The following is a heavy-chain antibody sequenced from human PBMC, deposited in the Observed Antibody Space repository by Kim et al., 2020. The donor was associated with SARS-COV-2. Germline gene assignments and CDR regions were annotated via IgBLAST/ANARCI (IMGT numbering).Heavy chain of an antibody. CDR3: ARAGYCSSTSCYLFYYYYGMDV. D-gene: IGHD2-2*01. V-gene: IGHV3-48*03. CDR1: GFTFSSYE. Sequence: GGSLRLSCAASGFTFSSYEMNWVRQAPGKGLEWVSYISSSGSTIYYADSVKGRFTISRDNAKNSLYLQMNSLRAEDTAVYYCARAGYCSSTSCYLFYYYYGMDVWGQGTTVTVSS. J-gene: IGHJ6*02. CDR2: ISSSGSTI.